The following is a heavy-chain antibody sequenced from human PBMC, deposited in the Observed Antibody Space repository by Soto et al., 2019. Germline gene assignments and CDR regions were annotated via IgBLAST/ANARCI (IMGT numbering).Heavy chain of an antibody. CDR2: INSVNDHT. J-gene: IGHJ4*02. CDR1: GDSFSTHS. CDR3: ARNILGGTTDY. V-gene: IGHV1-3*01. Sequence: XSVKVSLKASGDSFSTHSMQSVRQAPGQGLEWVGWINSVNDHTIYSEKFQGRVTITSDTSATTAYMELSSLTSEDTAIYYCARNILGGTTDYWGQGTLVTVSS. D-gene: IGHD1-7*01.